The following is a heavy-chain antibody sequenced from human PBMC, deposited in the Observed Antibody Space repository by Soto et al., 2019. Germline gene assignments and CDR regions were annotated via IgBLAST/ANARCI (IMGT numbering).Heavy chain of an antibody. Sequence: EVQMVESGGGLVKPGGSLRLSCAASGFTFSNSWMSWVRQAPGKGLEWVGRIKSETDGGTTDYAAPVKGRFTISRDDSKNTLYPQMNSLKTEDTAVYYCTTVAFTTAAFDIWGQGTMVTVSS. CDR2: IKSETDGGTT. J-gene: IGHJ3*02. CDR1: GFTFSNSW. CDR3: TTVAFTTAAFDI. V-gene: IGHV3-15*01. D-gene: IGHD3-22*01.